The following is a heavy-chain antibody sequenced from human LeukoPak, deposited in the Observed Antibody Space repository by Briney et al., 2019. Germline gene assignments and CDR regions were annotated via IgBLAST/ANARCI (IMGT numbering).Heavy chain of an antibody. CDR2: INLNTGGT. V-gene: IGHV1-2*02. Sequence: ASVKVSCKASGYTFSDYYIHWVRQAPGQGPEWLGWINLNTGGTNYAQKFDGRFFMTRDTSINTAFMELSGLTFDDTAVYYCGSVRGILSYFDLWGRGTLVTVSS. CDR3: GSVRGILSYFDL. CDR1: GYTFSDYY. J-gene: IGHJ2*01. D-gene: IGHD3-16*01.